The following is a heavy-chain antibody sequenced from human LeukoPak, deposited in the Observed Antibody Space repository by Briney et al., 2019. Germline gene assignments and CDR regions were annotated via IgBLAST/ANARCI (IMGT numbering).Heavy chain of an antibody. V-gene: IGHV3-53*01. CDR2: LYSGGTT. D-gene: IGHD3-10*01. J-gene: IGHJ5*02. CDR1: GFNVGDKY. CDR3: ATGAHYSGS. Sequence: GGSLRLSCEASGFNVGDKYMSWVRQAPGKGLEWVAVLYSGGTTSYADSVKGRFTISADNSGNTLFLQMNSLRAEDTAVYYCATGAHYSGSWGQGTLVTVSS.